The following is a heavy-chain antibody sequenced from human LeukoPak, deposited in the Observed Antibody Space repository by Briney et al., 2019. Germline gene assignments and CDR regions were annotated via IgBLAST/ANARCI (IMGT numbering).Heavy chain of an antibody. CDR1: GATFSSSA. Sequence: SVKVSCKASGATFSSSAISWVRRAPGQGLEWMGGVIPILGTTDYAQKFQDRVSITTDESTSTAYLELSSLRSVDTAVYYCARDDASATMGFDSWGQGTLVTVSS. D-gene: IGHD1-26*01. CDR2: VIPILGTT. CDR3: ARDDASATMGFDS. V-gene: IGHV1-69*05. J-gene: IGHJ4*02.